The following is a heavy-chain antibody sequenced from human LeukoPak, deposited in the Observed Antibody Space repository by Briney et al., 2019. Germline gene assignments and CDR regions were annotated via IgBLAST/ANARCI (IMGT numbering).Heavy chain of an antibody. CDR1: GFTFSSYG. V-gene: IGHV3-30*18. D-gene: IGHD2-2*01. CDR2: ISYDGSNK. J-gene: IGHJ4*02. CDR3: AKEHTSYNLDY. Sequence: GRSLRLSCAASGFTFSSYGMHWVRQAPGKGLEWVAVISYDGSNKYYADSVKGRFTISRDNSKNTLYLQMNSLRAEDTAVCYCAKEHTSYNLDYWGQGTLVTVSS.